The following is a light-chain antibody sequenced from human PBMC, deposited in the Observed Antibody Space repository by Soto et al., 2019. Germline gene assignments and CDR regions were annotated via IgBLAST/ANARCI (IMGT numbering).Light chain of an antibody. CDR3: QQYENSPLT. CDR1: QSVGSRF. CDR2: RTS. Sequence: EIVLTQSPDTLSLSPGERATLSCRASQSVGSRFLAWYQQKPGQAPRLLIYRTSTRATGIPDRFTGSGSGTDFTLTISRLEPEDFAVYYCQQYENSPLTFGGGTKVEI. J-gene: IGKJ4*01. V-gene: IGKV3-20*01.